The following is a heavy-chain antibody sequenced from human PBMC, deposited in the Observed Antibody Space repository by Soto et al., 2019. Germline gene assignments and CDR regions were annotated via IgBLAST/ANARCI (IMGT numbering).Heavy chain of an antibody. V-gene: IGHV4-30-2*01. CDR3: ARADCSGGSCEDFDY. CDR2: IYHSGST. Sequence: SETLSLTCAVSGGSISSGGYSWSWIRQPPGKGLEWIGYIYHSGSTYYNPSLKSRVTISVDRSKNQFSLKLSSVTAADTAVYYCARADCSGGSCEDFDYWGQGTLVTVSS. D-gene: IGHD2-15*01. CDR1: GGSISSGGYS. J-gene: IGHJ4*02.